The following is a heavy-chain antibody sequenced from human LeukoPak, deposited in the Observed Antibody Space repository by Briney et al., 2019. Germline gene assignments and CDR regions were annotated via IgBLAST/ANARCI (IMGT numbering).Heavy chain of an antibody. J-gene: IGHJ5*02. Sequence: AETLSLTCTVSGGSISSSSYYWGGIRQPPGKGLEGWGSIYYSGSTYYNPSLKSRVTISVDPSKNQFYLKLSSVTDADTAVYYCARHVQSSPTMVRGVIIEWFDPWGQGTMVTVSS. D-gene: IGHD3-10*01. V-gene: IGHV4-39*01. CDR2: IYYSGST. CDR3: ARHVQSSPTMVRGVIIEWFDP. CDR1: GGSISSSSYY.